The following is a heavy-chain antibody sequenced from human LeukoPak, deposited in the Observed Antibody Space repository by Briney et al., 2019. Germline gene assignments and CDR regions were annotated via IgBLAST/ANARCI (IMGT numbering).Heavy chain of an antibody. J-gene: IGHJ4*02. CDR1: GGTFSSYA. CDR2: IIPILGIA. CDR3: ARGFMTTVTTPADLYYFDY. V-gene: IGHV1-69*04. D-gene: IGHD4-11*01. Sequence: ASVKVSCKASGGTFSSYAISWVRQAPGQGLEWMGRIIPILGIANYAQKFQGRVTITADKSTSTAYMELSSLRSEDTAAYYCARGFMTTVTTPADLYYFDYWGQGTLVTVSS.